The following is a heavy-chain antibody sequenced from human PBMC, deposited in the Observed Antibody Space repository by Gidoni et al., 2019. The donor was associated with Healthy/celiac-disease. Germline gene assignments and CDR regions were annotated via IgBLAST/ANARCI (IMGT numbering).Heavy chain of an antibody. D-gene: IGHD3-3*01. Sequence: WYDGSNKYYADSVKGRFTISRDNSKNTLYLQMNSLRAEDTAVYYCARDSDNYDFWSGYLYYFDYWGQGTLVTVSS. J-gene: IGHJ4*02. CDR2: WYDGSNK. V-gene: IGHV3-33*01. CDR3: ARDSDNYDFWSGYLYYFDY.